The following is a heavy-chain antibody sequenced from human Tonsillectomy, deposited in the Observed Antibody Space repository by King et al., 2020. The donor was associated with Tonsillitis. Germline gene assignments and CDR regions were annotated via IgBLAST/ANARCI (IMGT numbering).Heavy chain of an antibody. D-gene: IGHD3-22*01. CDR3: ARGTDSGVWVFDP. CDR1: GGSIRSYF. CDR2: IYYSGST. Sequence: VQLQESGPGLVKPSESLSLTCTVSGGSIRSYFWSWIRQPPGKGLEWIGYIYYSGSTNYNPSLTSRVTISVDTSRNQFSLKLNSVTAADTAVFYCARGTDSGVWVFDPWGQGTLVTVSS. J-gene: IGHJ5*02. V-gene: IGHV4-59*01.